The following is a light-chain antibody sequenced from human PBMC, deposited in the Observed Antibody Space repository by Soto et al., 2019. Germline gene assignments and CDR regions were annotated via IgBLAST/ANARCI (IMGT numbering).Light chain of an antibody. V-gene: IGKV1-5*01. Sequence: DIQMTQSPSSLSGSGVGRVVITVLASQSISTWLAWYQQKPGRAPKLLIYDSSSLESGVPSRFSGSGSGTDFSLTISGLQPDDFATYFCQQYDTFSIAFGQGTRLEIK. CDR1: QSISTW. CDR3: QQYDTFSIA. CDR2: DSS. J-gene: IGKJ5*01.